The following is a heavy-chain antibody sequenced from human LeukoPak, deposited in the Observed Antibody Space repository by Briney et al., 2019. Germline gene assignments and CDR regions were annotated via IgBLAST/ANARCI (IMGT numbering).Heavy chain of an antibody. CDR1: DGPIRTYY. J-gene: IGHJ6*02. D-gene: IGHD3-3*02. V-gene: IGHV4-59*01. CDR2: VYYSGRT. Sequence: SQTLSLTCTVPDGPIRTYYWRWIRQPPGKGLEWIGYVYYSGRTHYNPSLRSRVTISVDRSKNQFSLRLSSVTAADTAVYYCARALSLAPCMDVWGQGTTVCVSS. CDR3: ARALSLAPCMDV.